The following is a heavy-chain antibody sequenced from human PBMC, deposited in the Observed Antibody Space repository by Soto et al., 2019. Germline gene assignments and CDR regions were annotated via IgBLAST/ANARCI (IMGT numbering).Heavy chain of an antibody. D-gene: IGHD3-9*01. CDR3: AREVDIFTGRYFDF. Sequence: TLWLTCPVADDSIGGRTYFLRWIRQHPGKGLEWIGYIYHTGNTYYNPSLKSRVAISVDTSKSHFSLKLSSLTAADTAVYYCAREVDIFTGRYFDFWGQGALVNVSS. V-gene: IGHV4-31*03. J-gene: IGHJ4*02. CDR2: IYHTGNT. CDR1: DDSIGGRTYF.